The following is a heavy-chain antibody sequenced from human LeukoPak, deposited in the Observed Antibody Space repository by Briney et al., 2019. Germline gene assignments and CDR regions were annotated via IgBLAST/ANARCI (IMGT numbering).Heavy chain of an antibody. Sequence: PSETLSLTCAVYVGSFSDYSWSWIRQSPGKGLEWIGEITYSGSTNYNPSLTSRVTISIDTSKNQLSLKVTSLTAADTAVYYCARDQGGLWGQGTLVTVSS. CDR3: ARDQGGL. V-gene: IGHV4-34*01. D-gene: IGHD2-2*01. J-gene: IGHJ4*02. CDR2: ITYSGST. CDR1: VGSFSDYS.